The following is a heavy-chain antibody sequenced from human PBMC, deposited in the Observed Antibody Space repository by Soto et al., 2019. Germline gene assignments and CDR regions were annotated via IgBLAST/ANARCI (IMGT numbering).Heavy chain of an antibody. Sequence: SETLSLTCTVSGASISSSSYYWGWIRQPPGKGLEWIGSIYYSGSTYYNPSLKSRVTISVDTSKNQFSLKLSSVTAADTALYYCARLDAGTTYYYYGMDVWGQGTTVTVSS. CDR2: IYYSGST. CDR1: GASISSSSYY. J-gene: IGHJ6*02. V-gene: IGHV4-39*01. CDR3: ARLDAGTTYYYYGMDV. D-gene: IGHD1-7*01.